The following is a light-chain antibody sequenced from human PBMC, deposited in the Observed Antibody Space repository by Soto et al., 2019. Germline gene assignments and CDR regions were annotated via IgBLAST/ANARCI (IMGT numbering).Light chain of an antibody. Sequence: DIVMTQSPDSLAVSLGERATINCKSSQSVLYSSNNKNYLAWYQQKPGQPPRLLFFDASNRVTGVPARFSGSGSGTDFTLTISSLEPEDFAVYYCQQRSNWPPITFGQGTRLEI. CDR2: DAS. CDR1: QSVLYSSNNKNY. CDR3: QQRSNWPPIT. V-gene: IGKV4-1*01. J-gene: IGKJ5*01.